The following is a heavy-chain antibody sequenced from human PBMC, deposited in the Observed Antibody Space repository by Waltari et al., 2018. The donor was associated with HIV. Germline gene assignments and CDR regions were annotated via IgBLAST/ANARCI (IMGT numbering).Heavy chain of an antibody. CDR1: GYTLSELS. CDR2: LDPEQSKT. V-gene: IGHV1-24*01. Sequence: QVPLVQSGAEVKKPGASVKVSCKVSGYTLSELSMHCVRQAPGKGLEWMGGLDPEQSKTIYAQDFQGRVTMTEDAATDTAYMELSSLRSEDTAVYYCTTEGLYCSGGTCYSRFDPWGQGTLVTVSS. J-gene: IGHJ5*02. CDR3: TTEGLYCSGGTCYSRFDP. D-gene: IGHD2-15*01.